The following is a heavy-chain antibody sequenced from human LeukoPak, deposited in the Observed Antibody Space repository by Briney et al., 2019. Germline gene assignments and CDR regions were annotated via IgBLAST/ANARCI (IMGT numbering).Heavy chain of an antibody. D-gene: IGHD3-10*01. J-gene: IGHJ4*02. CDR2: ISTSSSYI. Sequence: PGGSLRLSCAASGXTFSSYNMNWVRQAPGKGLEWVLFISTSSSYIYYADSVKGRFTISRDNAKNSLYLQMNSLRAEDTAVYYCAKRASGSGTSLYYFDYWGQGTLVTVSS. CDR1: GXTFSSYN. CDR3: AKRASGSGTSLYYFDY. V-gene: IGHV3-21*04.